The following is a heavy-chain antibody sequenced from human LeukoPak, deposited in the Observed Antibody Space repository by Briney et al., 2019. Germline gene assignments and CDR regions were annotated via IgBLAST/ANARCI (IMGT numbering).Heavy chain of an antibody. CDR3: ARDHHLGALDY. D-gene: IGHD6-6*01. CDR1: GFTFSTAW. CDR2: INEGGSVT. V-gene: IGHV3-7*01. Sequence: GGSLRLSCAPSGFTFSTAWMTWVRQAPGKGLEWLGNINEGGSVTNYVDSVRGRFSISRDNANNTMYLQMSSLRVEDTAVYYCARDHHLGALDYWGQGTLVTVSS. J-gene: IGHJ4*02.